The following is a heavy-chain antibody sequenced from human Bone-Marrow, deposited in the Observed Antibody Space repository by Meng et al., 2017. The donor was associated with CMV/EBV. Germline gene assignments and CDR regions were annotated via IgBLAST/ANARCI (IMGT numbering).Heavy chain of an antibody. D-gene: IGHD3-10*01. CDR2: IYYSGST. Sequence: SGCSISSGGSSWSLIRQHPGKGLEWIGYIYYSGSTYYNPSLKSRVTISVDTSKNQFSLKLSSVTAADTAVYYCAKGPDYYGSGSFFDYWGQGTLVTVSS. CDR1: GCSISSGGSS. J-gene: IGHJ4*02. V-gene: IGHV4-31*02. CDR3: AKGPDYYGSGSFFDY.